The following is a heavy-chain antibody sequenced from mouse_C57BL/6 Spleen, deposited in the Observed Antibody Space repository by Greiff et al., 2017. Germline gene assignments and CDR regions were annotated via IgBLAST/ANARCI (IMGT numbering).Heavy chain of an antibody. D-gene: IGHD2-2*01. CDR1: GYAFSSSW. V-gene: IGHV1-82*01. CDR2: IYPGDGDT. Sequence: VQLKQSGPELVKPGASVKISCKASGYAFSSSWMNWVKQRPGKGLEWIGRIYPGDGDTNYNGKFKGKATLTADKSSSTAYMQLSSLTSEDSAVYFCARSGVYYGYPAWFAYWGQGTLVTVSA. CDR3: ARSGVYYGYPAWFAY. J-gene: IGHJ3*01.